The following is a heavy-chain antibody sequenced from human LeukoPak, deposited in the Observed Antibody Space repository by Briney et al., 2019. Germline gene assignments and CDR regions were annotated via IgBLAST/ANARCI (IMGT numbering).Heavy chain of an antibody. CDR2: ISYDGSNK. Sequence: PGGSLRLSCAASGFTFSSYAMHWVRQAPGKGLEWVAVISYDGSNKYYADSVKGRFTISRDNSKNTLYLQMNSLRAEDTAVYYCARGRVSYDFWSGYYRGDAFDIWGQGTMVTVSS. CDR3: ARGRVSYDFWSGYYRGDAFDI. V-gene: IGHV3-30*04. D-gene: IGHD3-3*01. CDR1: GFTFSSYA. J-gene: IGHJ3*02.